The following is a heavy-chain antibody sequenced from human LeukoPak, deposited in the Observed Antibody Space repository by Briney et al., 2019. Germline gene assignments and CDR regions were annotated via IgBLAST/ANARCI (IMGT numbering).Heavy chain of an antibody. Sequence: GGSLRLSCAASGFIVSQHEMHWVRQAPGKGLEWVANIKQDGSEKYYVGSVKGRFTISRDNAKNSPFLQMDSLRVDDTAVYYCARDERHGYRFNGLDVWGQGTTVTVSS. D-gene: IGHD6-13*01. CDR2: IKQDGSEK. V-gene: IGHV3-7*03. J-gene: IGHJ6*02. CDR1: GFIVSQHE. CDR3: ARDERHGYRFNGLDV.